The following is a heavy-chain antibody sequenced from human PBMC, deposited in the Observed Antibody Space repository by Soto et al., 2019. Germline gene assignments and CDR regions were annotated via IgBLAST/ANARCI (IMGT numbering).Heavy chain of an antibody. CDR3: ARLARPDFYYMDV. CDR1: GFTLSGYA. CDR2: ISSNGVGT. J-gene: IGHJ6*03. V-gene: IGHV3-64*01. Sequence: EVQLAESGGGLAQPGGSLRLSCAASGFTLSGYAMDWVRQAPGKGLEYVSGISSNGVGTYYAKSVQGRFTISRDNSKNTVYLQMGSLRPEDMAVYYCARLARPDFYYMDVWGKGTTVTVSS. D-gene: IGHD6-6*01.